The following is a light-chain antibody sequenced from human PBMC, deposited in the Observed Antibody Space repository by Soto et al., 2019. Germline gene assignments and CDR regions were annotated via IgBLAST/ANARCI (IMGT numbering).Light chain of an antibody. J-gene: IGLJ2*01. Sequence: QAVVTQEPSLTVSPGGTVTLTFGSSTGAVTSGHYPYWFQQKPGQAPMTLISDTNKKHSWTPARFSGSLLGGKAALTLSGAQPEDEADYYCSLSYSCPPYVVFGGGTKLTVL. V-gene: IGLV7-46*01. CDR1: TGAVTSGHY. CDR2: DTN. CDR3: SLSYSCPPYVV.